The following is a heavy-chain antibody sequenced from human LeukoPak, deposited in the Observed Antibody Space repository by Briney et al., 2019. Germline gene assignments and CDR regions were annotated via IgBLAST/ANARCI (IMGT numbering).Heavy chain of an antibody. CDR3: ARARPLMTTVTLRGADYGMDV. J-gene: IGHJ6*04. V-gene: IGHV1-69*13. CDR2: IIPIFGTA. D-gene: IGHD4-17*01. CDR1: GGTFSSYA. Sequence: ASVKVSCKASGGTFSSYAIGWVRQAPGQGLEWMGGIIPIFGTANYAQKFQGRVTITADESTSTAYMELSSLRSEDTAVYYCARARPLMTTVTLRGADYGMDVWGKGTTVTVSS.